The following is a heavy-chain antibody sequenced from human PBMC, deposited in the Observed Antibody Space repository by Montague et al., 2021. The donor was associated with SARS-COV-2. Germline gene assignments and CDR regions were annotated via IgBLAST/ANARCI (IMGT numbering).Heavy chain of an antibody. Sequence: SLRLSCAASGFTVSSNYMSWVRQTPRKGLEWVAVIYRGGNTHYSYSVXGRFTISRDNSKNTLYLQMNRLRAKDAGLYYCASTAGGVVHMRTPKYSDYWGQGTLVTVSS. J-gene: IGHJ4*02. V-gene: IGHV3-66*01. CDR1: GFTVSSNY. CDR3: ASTAGGVVHMRTPKYSDY. CDR2: IYRGGNT. D-gene: IGHD3-10*01.